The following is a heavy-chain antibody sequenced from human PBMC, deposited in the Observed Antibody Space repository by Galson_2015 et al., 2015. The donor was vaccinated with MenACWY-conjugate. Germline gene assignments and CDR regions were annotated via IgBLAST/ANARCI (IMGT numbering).Heavy chain of an antibody. D-gene: IGHD6-6*01. CDR3: ARAKYSNSRAYFYYMDV. CDR2: IFYTGTT. J-gene: IGHJ6*03. Sequence: LSLTCSVSGGSISNNDLYCGWFRQPPGKGLEWVGYIFYTGTTYYNPSLKSLVTISVDTSKNQFSLRLSSVTAADTAIYYCARAKYSNSRAYFYYMDVWGKGTTVTVSS. CDR1: GGSISNNDLY. V-gene: IGHV4-31*01.